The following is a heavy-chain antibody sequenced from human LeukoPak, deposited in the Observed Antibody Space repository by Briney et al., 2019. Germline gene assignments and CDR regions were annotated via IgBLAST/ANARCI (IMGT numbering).Heavy chain of an antibody. CDR1: GFTFSSYA. CDR2: ISYDGSNK. V-gene: IGHV3-30-3*02. CDR3: AKKKGVLFGEYYFDY. Sequence: PGGSLRLSCAASGFTFSSYAMHWVRQAPGKGLEWVAVISYDGSNKYYADSVKGRFTISRDNSKNTLYLQMNSLRAEDTAVYYCAKKKGVLFGEYYFDYWGQGTLVTVSS. J-gene: IGHJ4*02. D-gene: IGHD3-10*01.